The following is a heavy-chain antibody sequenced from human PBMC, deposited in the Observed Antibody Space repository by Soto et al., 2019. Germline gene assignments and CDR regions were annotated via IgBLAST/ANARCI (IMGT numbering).Heavy chain of an antibody. Sequence: ILSLTCTVSGGSISSGGYYWSWIRQHPGKGLEWIGYIYYSGSTYYNPSLKSRVTISVDTSKNQFSLKLSSVTAADTAVYYCAREVARSGYYRASYYYGMDVWGQGTTVTVSS. CDR3: AREVARSGYYRASYYYGMDV. V-gene: IGHV4-31*03. CDR2: IYYSGST. J-gene: IGHJ6*02. CDR1: GGSISSGGYY. D-gene: IGHD3-3*01.